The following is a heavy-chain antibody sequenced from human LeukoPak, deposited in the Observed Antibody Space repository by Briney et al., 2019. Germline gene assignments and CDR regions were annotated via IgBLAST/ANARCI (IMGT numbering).Heavy chain of an antibody. CDR1: GFTFRNYA. Sequence: GGSLRLSCVASGFTFRNYAMSWVRQAPGKGLEWVSAISGSGGSTYYADSVKGRFTISRDNSKNTLYLQMNSLRAEDTAVYYCAKTRGYSYGYPYYPDWGQGTLVTVSS. CDR2: ISGSGGST. CDR3: AKTRGYSYGYPYYPD. V-gene: IGHV3-23*01. D-gene: IGHD5-18*01. J-gene: IGHJ4*02.